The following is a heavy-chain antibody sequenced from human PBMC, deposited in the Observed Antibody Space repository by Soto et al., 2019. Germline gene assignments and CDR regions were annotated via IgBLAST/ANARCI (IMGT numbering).Heavy chain of an antibody. Sequence: EVQLLESGGGLVQRGGSPGLSWAGSGFPLSRLVMGWVRPGPGKGLGGGSSISGGGSNTFYADYVKGRFTISRDNSKNTLLLQMNSLGAEDTAVYYCAKDSNKYSSSLRGRYFDYWGQGIGVTVSS. CDR3: AKDSNKYSSSLRGRYFDY. CDR2: ISGGGSNT. D-gene: IGHD4-4*01. CDR1: GFPLSRLV. V-gene: IGHV3-23*01. J-gene: IGHJ4*02.